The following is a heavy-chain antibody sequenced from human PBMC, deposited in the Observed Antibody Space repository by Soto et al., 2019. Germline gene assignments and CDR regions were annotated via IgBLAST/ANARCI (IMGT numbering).Heavy chain of an antibody. CDR3: ARGSRGIYYPYYYDGTDV. CDR2: IGTAGDT. D-gene: IGHD1-26*01. V-gene: IGHV3-13*01. Sequence: EVQLVESGGGLVQPGGSLRLSCAASGFTFSSYDMHWVRQATGKGLEWVSAIGTAGDTYYPGSVKGRFTISRENAKNSLYLQMNSLRAGDTAVYYCARGSRGIYYPYYYDGTDVWGQGTTVTVSS. CDR1: GFTFSSYD. J-gene: IGHJ6*02.